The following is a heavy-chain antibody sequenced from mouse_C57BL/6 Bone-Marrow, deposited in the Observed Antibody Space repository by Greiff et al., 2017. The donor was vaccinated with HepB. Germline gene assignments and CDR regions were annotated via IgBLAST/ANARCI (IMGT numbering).Heavy chain of an antibody. CDR2: IYPGSGNT. V-gene: IGHV1-76*01. J-gene: IGHJ4*01. D-gene: IGHD1-1*01. Sequence: VKLMESGAELVRPGASVKLSCKASGYTFTDYYINWVKQRPGQGLEWIARIYPGSGNTYYNEKFKGKATLTAEKSSSTAYMQLSSLTSEDSAVYFCARRGGSSPYAMDYWGQGTSVTVSS. CDR3: ARRGGSSPYAMDY. CDR1: GYTFTDYY.